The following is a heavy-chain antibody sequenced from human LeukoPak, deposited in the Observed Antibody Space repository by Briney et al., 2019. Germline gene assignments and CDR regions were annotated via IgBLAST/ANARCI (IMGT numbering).Heavy chain of an antibody. CDR3: AKDEDVNSSRRGLWLSRFGSNNLFQH. D-gene: IGHD6-19*01. Sequence: GRSLRLSCAASGFTFDDYAMDWVRQAPGKGLEWVSGISWNSGRIGYADSVKGRFTISRDNAKNSLYLQMNSLRAEDTALYYCAKDEDVNSSRRGLWLSRFGSNNLFQHWGQGTLVTVSS. J-gene: IGHJ1*01. V-gene: IGHV3-9*01. CDR2: ISWNSGRI. CDR1: GFTFDDYA.